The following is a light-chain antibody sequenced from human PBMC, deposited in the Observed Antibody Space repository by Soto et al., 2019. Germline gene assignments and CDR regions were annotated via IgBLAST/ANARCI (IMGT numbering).Light chain of an antibody. CDR2: GAS. CDR3: QQYGSSPPWT. CDR1: QSVSSSY. V-gene: IGKV3-20*01. Sequence: ELVVAQSPGTLSLSPGERATLSCRASQSVSSSYLAWYQQKPGQAPRLLIYGASSRATGIPDRFSGSGSGTDFTLTISRLEPEDFAVYYCQQYGSSPPWTFGQGTKV. J-gene: IGKJ1*01.